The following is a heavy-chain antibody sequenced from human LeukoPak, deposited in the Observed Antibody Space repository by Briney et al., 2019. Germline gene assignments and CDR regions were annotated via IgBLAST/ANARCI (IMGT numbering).Heavy chain of an antibody. CDR1: GRTFSIYA. CDR3: ARGVVVPAAMVGAGFFDY. V-gene: IGHV1-69*13. CDR2: IIPIFGTA. Sequence: SVKLSCKASGRTFSIYAISWVRQAPGQGLEWMGGIIPIFGTANYAQKFKGRATITADESTSTAYMELSSLRSEDTAVYYCARGVVVPAAMVGAGFFDYWGQGTLVTVSS. J-gene: IGHJ4*02. D-gene: IGHD2-2*01.